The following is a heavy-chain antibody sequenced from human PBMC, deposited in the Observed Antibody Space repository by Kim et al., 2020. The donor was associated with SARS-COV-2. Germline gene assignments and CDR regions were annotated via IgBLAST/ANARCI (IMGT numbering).Heavy chain of an antibody. CDR3: ARDYLLTFAGHNFDA. Sequence: ASVKVSCKSSGYTFSSYGISWVRQAPGQGLEWMGWVNGYNGYTNYAQKFQGRVTMTTDTSTSTAYVELRGLTSDDSAVYYCARDYLLTFAGHNFDAWGQGTLATVSA. J-gene: IGHJ4*02. CDR2: VNGYNGYT. CDR1: GYTFSSYG. D-gene: IGHD3-16*01. V-gene: IGHV1-18*01.